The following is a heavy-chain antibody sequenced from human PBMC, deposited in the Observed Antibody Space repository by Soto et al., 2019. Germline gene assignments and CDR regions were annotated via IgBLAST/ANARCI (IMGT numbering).Heavy chain of an antibody. V-gene: IGHV3-33*01. D-gene: IGHD6-13*01. CDR3: ASLYSSAWYTNAFDL. CDR1: GFTFSTFG. J-gene: IGHJ3*01. CDR2: IWYDGSNK. Sequence: QVQLVESGGGVVQPGRSLRLSCAASGFTFSTFGMHWVRQAPGKGLEWVPVIWYDGSNKYYADSVKGRFTISRDNTKNTLYLQMNSLRAEDTAIYYCASLYSSAWYTNAFDLWGHGTMVTVSS.